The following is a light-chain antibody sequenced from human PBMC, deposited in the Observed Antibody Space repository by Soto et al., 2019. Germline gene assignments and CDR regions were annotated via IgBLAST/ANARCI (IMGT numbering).Light chain of an antibody. CDR3: QQYGSY. J-gene: IGKJ5*01. V-gene: IGKV3-20*01. CDR1: QSVSSSY. CDR2: GAS. Sequence: EIVLTQSPGTLSLSPGERATLSCRASQSVSSSYLAWYQQKPGQAPRLLIYGASSRATGIPDRFSGSGSGTDFTLTISGLEPEDFAVYYCQQYGSYFGQGTRLEI.